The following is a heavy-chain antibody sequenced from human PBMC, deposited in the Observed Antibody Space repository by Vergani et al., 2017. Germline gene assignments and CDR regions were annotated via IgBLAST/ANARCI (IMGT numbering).Heavy chain of an antibody. Sequence: QVQLVESGGGVVQPGRSLRLSGAASGFTFSRDALPWVRQAPGKGLEWVAVISYDGSNKYYADSVKGRFTISRDNSKNTLYLQMNSLRAEDTAVYYCARDVGRRGYFDYWGQGTLVTVSS. V-gene: IGHV3-30*04. D-gene: IGHD1-26*01. CDR2: ISYDGSNK. J-gene: IGHJ4*02. CDR3: ARDVGRRGYFDY. CDR1: GFTFSRDA.